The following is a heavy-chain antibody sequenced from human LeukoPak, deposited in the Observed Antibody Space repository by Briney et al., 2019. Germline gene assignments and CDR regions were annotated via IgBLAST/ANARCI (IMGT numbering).Heavy chain of an antibody. Sequence: GGSLRLSCAASGFNFNNYNMNWVRQAPGKGLEWVSYITLSSSTTYYADSVKGRFTISRDNAKKSLYLQMNSLRAEDTAVYYCAIDRNDAFAIWGQGTMVTVSS. CDR1: GFNFNNYN. CDR2: ITLSSSTT. CDR3: AIDRNDAFAI. J-gene: IGHJ3*02. D-gene: IGHD1-14*01. V-gene: IGHV3-48*01.